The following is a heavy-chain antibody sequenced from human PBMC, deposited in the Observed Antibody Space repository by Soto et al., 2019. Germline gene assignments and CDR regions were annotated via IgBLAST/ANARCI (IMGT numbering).Heavy chain of an antibody. V-gene: IGHV3-33*01. J-gene: IGHJ4*02. CDR3: ARDTDRYDYGFDY. Sequence: QVQLVESGGGVVQPGRSLRLSCAASGFTVSSYAMHWVRQAPGKGPEWVAVIWYDGDNKYYADSVKGRFTISRDNSKNTLFLQMNSLGAEETAVYYCARDTDRYDYGFDYWGQGTLVTVCS. CDR2: IWYDGDNK. D-gene: IGHD5-18*01. CDR1: GFTVSSYA.